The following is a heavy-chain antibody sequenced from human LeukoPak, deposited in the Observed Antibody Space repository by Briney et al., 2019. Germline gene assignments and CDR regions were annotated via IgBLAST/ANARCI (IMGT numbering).Heavy chain of an antibody. V-gene: IGHV1-69*05. CDR1: VGTFSSYA. Sequence: SVKVSCKASVGTFSSYAISWVRQAPGQGLEWMGGIIPIFGTANYAQKFQGRVTITTDESTSTAYMELSSLRSEDTAVYYCAISPVIVVVPAATYYYYYYMDVWGKGTTVTVSS. CDR3: AISPVIVVVPAATYYYYYYMDV. D-gene: IGHD2-2*01. CDR2: IIPIFGTA. J-gene: IGHJ6*03.